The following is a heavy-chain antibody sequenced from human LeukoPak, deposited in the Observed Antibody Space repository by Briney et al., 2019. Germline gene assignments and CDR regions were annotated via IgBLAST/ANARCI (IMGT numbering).Heavy chain of an antibody. Sequence: GGSLRLSCVASGFTFSTYAMNWVRQAPGKGLEWVSAIGGSGDRTYYADSVKGRFTISRDNSKNTLYLQMNSLRADDTAVYYCAKDSISMVVNWFDCWGQGTLVTVSS. V-gene: IGHV3-23*01. D-gene: IGHD3-22*01. CDR1: GFTFSTYA. CDR3: AKDSISMVVNWFDC. CDR2: IGGSGDRT. J-gene: IGHJ5*01.